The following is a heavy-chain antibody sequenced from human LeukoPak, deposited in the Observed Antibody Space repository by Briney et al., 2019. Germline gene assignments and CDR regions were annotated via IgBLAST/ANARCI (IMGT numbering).Heavy chain of an antibody. CDR3: ARVGTNYDSSGYYYAWDFDY. J-gene: IGHJ4*02. CDR2: IYYSGST. D-gene: IGHD3-22*01. CDR1: GGSISSSSYY. Sequence: SETLSLTCTVSGGSISSSSYYWGWIRQHPGKGLEWIGYIYYSGSTYYNPSLKSRVTISVDTSKNQFSLKLSSVTAADTAVYYCARVGTNYDSSGYYYAWDFDYWGQGTLVTVSS. V-gene: IGHV4-31*03.